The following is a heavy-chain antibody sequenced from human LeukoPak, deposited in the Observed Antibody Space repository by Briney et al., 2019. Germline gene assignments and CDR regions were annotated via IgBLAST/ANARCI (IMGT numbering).Heavy chain of an antibody. CDR2: INPNSGGT. J-gene: IGHJ5*02. CDR3: ASGQQWLVSRPFDP. Sequence: ASVKVSCKASGYTFTGYYMHWVRQAPGQGLEWMGWINPNSGGTNYAQKFQGRVTTTRDTSISTAYMELSRLRSDDTAVYYCASGQQWLVSRPFDPWGQGTLVTVSS. D-gene: IGHD6-19*01. CDR1: GYTFTGYY. V-gene: IGHV1-2*02.